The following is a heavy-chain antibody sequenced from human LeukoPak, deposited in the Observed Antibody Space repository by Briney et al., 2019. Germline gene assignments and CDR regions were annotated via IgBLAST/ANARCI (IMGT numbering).Heavy chain of an antibody. Sequence: PGGSLRLSCAASGFTFSSYAMSWVRQAPGKGLEWVSAISGSGGSTYYADSVKGRFTVSRDNSKNTLYLQMNSLRAEDSAVYYCAKYFVRGGYWFDPRGRGTLVTVSS. D-gene: IGHD3-10*01. CDR2: ISGSGGST. J-gene: IGHJ5*02. V-gene: IGHV3-23*01. CDR3: AKYFVRGGYWFDP. CDR1: GFTFSSYA.